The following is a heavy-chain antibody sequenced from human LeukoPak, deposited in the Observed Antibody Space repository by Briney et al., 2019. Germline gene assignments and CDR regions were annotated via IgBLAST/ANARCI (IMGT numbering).Heavy chain of an antibody. CDR1: GGSISSSSYY. D-gene: IGHD2-15*01. Sequence: PSETLSLTCTVSGGSISSSSYYWGWIRQPPGKGLEWIGSIYYSGSTYYNPSLKSRVTISVDTSKNQFSLKLSSVTAADTAVYYCARGYCSGGSCYPRDYWGQGTLVTVSS. CDR2: IYYSGST. CDR3: ARGYCSGGSCYPRDY. J-gene: IGHJ4*02. V-gene: IGHV4-39*01.